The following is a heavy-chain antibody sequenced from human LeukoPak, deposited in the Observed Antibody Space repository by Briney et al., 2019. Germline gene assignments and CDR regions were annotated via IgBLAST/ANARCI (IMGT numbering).Heavy chain of an antibody. CDR1: GFTVSSNY. D-gene: IGHD5-12*01. J-gene: IGHJ3*02. CDR3: AREWHDAFDI. CDR2: IYSGGST. Sequence: GSLRLSCAASGFTVSSNYMSWVRQAPGKGLEWVSIIYSGGSTNYVDSVKGRFTISRDNSKNALYLQMNSLRAEDTAVYYCAREWHDAFDIWGQGTRVTVSS. V-gene: IGHV3-66*01.